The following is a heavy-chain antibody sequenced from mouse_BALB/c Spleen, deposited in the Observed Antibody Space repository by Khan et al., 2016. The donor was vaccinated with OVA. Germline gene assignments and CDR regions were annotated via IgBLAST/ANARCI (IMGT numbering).Heavy chain of an antibody. CDR3: ARMARK. CDR2: IEPPNGNT. V-gene: IGHV14-3*02. J-gene: IGHJ2*01. CDR1: GLNIKDTY. Sequence: EVHLPPSFSYLFNSFSTFHISCTASGLNIKDTYIHFLNHFPEQFLYFILNIEPPNGNTKYYPNFQVKATITADTSSNTAYLQLSSLTSEDTAVYYCARMARKWRQRATVTVSS.